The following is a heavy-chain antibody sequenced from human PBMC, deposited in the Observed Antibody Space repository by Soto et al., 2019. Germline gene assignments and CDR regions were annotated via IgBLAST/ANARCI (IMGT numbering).Heavy chain of an antibody. Sequence: QVVESGGGLVQPGGSLRLSCAASGFTFISYSFNWVRQAPGKGLEWISYINNGGNLYADSVRGRFTISRDNAKNSVYLQMDSLRDEDTAVYYCVTDQHRAFDIWGPGTMVTVSS. CDR3: VTDQHRAFDI. V-gene: IGHV3-48*02. J-gene: IGHJ3*02. CDR1: GFTFISYS. CDR2: INNGGN.